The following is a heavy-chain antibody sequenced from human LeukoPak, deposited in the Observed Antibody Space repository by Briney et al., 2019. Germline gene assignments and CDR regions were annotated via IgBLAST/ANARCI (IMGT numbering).Heavy chain of an antibody. CDR3: ARGVYYYGSGSYEQKAPWFDP. Sequence: VASVKVSCKASGGTFSSYAISWVRQAPGQGLEWMGGIIPIFGTANYAQKFQGRVTITADESTSTAYMELSSLRSEDTAVYYCARGVYYYGSGSYEQKAPWFDPWGQGTLVTVSS. V-gene: IGHV1-69*13. CDR2: IIPIFGTA. CDR1: GGTFSSYA. J-gene: IGHJ5*02. D-gene: IGHD3-10*01.